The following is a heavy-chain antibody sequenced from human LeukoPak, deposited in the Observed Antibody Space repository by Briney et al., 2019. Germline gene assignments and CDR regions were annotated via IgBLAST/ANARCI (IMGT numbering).Heavy chain of an antibody. Sequence: PGGSLRLSCAASGFTFSDYYMSWIRQATGKGLEWVSYISSSGSTIYYADSVKGRFTISRDNAKNSLYLQMNSLRAEDTAVYYCARGFRRGYSYGYNFDYWGQGTLVTVSS. CDR2: ISSSGSTI. V-gene: IGHV3-11*04. CDR1: GFTFSDYY. D-gene: IGHD5-18*01. J-gene: IGHJ4*02. CDR3: ARGFRRGYSYGYNFDY.